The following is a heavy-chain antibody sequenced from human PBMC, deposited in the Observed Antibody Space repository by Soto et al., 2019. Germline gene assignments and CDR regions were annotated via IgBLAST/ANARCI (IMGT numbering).Heavy chain of an antibody. D-gene: IGHD3-3*01. CDR3: ATLRFLEWFPPPENWFHP. J-gene: IGHJ5*02. Sequence: GASVKVSCKASGYTFTSYAMHWVRQAPGQRLEWMGWINAGNGNTKYSQKFQGRVTITRDTSASTAYMELSSLRSEDTAVYYCATLRFLEWFPPPENWFHPWGQGTLVTVSS. CDR2: INAGNGNT. CDR1: GYTFTSYA. V-gene: IGHV1-3*01.